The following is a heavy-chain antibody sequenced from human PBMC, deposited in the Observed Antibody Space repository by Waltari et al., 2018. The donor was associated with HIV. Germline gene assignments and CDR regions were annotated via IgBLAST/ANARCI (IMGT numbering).Heavy chain of an antibody. CDR3: ASLGVNLETGFYYGRDV. CDR2: ISHSGRT. D-gene: IGHD3-9*01. V-gene: IGHV4-34*01. J-gene: IGHJ6*02. Sequence: QVQLQQWGAGLLKPSETLSLTCAAFGGSFRGYHWTWIRQSPGKGLEWIGEISHSGRTPYSPSLKSRVTISVDTSKSQFSLRLSSVTAADTAVYYCASLGVNLETGFYYGRDVWGQGTTVIVSS. CDR1: GGSFRGYH.